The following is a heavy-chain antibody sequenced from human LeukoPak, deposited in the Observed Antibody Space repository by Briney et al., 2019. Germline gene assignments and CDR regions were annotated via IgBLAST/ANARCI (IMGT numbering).Heavy chain of an antibody. CDR1: GFTVSSNY. CDR3: ARGSSSWYYYYYGMDV. J-gene: IGHJ6*02. Sequence: GGSLRLSCAASGFTVSSNYMSWVRQAPGKGLEWVSVIYSGGSTYYADSVKGRFTISRDNSKNTLYLQMNSLRAEDTAVYHCARGSSSWYYYYYGMDVWGQGTTVTVSS. CDR2: IYSGGST. D-gene: IGHD6-13*01. V-gene: IGHV3-66*01.